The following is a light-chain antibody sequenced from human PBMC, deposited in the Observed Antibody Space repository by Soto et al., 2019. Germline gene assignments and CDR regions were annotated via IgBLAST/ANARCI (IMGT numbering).Light chain of an antibody. CDR1: QSVGSS. Sequence: EIVLTQSPAPLSLSPGERATPSCRASQSVGSSLAWYQQKPGQAPRLLIYGASTRATDMPGTFSGRGSGTEFTLTITSLRPEDFGVYYCQQYRSWPRTFGQGTKVDIK. CDR2: GAS. CDR3: QQYRSWPRT. V-gene: IGKV3-11*01. J-gene: IGKJ1*01.